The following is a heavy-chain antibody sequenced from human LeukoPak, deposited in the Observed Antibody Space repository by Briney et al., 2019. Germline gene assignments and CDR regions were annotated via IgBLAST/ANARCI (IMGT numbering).Heavy chain of an antibody. D-gene: IGHD3-22*01. Sequence: SHTLSLTCTVSGGSLSSGDYYWSWLRQPPGRGLEWIGYTYYSGSTYYNPSLKSRVTISVDTSKNQFSLKLSSVTAADTAVYYCARRGYYDSSGHYSGDIWGQGTMVTVSS. CDR3: ARRGYYDSSGHYSGDI. J-gene: IGHJ3*02. CDR1: GGSLSSGDYY. CDR2: TYYSGST. V-gene: IGHV4-30-4*08.